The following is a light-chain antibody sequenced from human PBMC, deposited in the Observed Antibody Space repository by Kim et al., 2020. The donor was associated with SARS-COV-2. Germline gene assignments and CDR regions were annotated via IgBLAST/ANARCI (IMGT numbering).Light chain of an antibody. Sequence: EIMMTQSPATLSVSPGERATLSCRASQSVSTFLAWYQQRPGQAPRLLIHGASTRATGFPARFSGSGSGTEFTLTISSLQSEDCAVYYCQQYSDWPRTFGQGTKVDIK. CDR2: GAS. J-gene: IGKJ1*01. CDR1: QSVSTF. CDR3: QQYSDWPRT. V-gene: IGKV3-15*01.